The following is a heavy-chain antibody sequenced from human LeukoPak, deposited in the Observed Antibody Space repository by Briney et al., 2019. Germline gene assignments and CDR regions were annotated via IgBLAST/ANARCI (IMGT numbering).Heavy chain of an antibody. D-gene: IGHD3-16*02. CDR3: ARGRFTFGGVISHYYYYYGMDV. J-gene: IGHJ6*02. Sequence: SETLSLTCAVYGGSFSGYYWSWIRQPPGKGLEWIGEINHSGSTNYNPSLKSRVTTSVDTSKNQFSLKLSSVTAADTAVHYCARGRFTFGGVISHYYYYYGMDVWGQGTTVTVSS. CDR2: INHSGST. CDR1: GGSFSGYY. V-gene: IGHV4-34*01.